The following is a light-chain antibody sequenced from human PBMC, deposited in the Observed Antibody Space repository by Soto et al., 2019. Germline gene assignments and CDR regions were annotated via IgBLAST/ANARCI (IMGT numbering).Light chain of an antibody. CDR2: ETS. CDR3: KKEGSNPLT. J-gene: IGKJ4*01. CDR1: HSVDSSY. V-gene: IGKV3-20*01. Sequence: EVVLTQSPGALSLSPGERATLSCRASHSVDSSYFAWYQQRPGQAPRLLIYETSSRATGIPDRFSGSESGTDFTLTVSRLGPEDFEVDFCKKEGSNPLTLGGGTKVEIK.